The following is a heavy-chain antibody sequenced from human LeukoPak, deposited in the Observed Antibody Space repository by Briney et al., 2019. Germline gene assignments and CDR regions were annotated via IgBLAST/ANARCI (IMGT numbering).Heavy chain of an antibody. CDR1: GDSVSSNRAA. Sequence: SQTLSLTCAISGDSVSSNRAARTWIRQSPSRGLEWLGRTYYRSKWYNDYAVSVKSRITINPDTSKNQFSLQLNSVTPEDTAVYYCTRAYYYDSSGSLNWFDPWGQGTLVTVSS. J-gene: IGHJ5*02. V-gene: IGHV6-1*01. D-gene: IGHD3-22*01. CDR3: TRAYYYDSSGSLNWFDP. CDR2: TYYRSKWYN.